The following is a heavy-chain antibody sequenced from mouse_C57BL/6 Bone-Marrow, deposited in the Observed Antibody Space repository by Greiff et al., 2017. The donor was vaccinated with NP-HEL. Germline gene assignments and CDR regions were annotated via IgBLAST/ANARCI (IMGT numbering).Heavy chain of an antibody. CDR3: ARHGNGPYAMDY. D-gene: IGHD1-2*01. CDR2: ISNGGGST. CDR1: GFTFSDYY. J-gene: IGHJ4*01. V-gene: IGHV5-12*01. Sequence: EVHLVESGGGLVQPGGSLKLSCAASGFTFSDYYMYWVRQTPEKRLEWVAYISNGGGSTYYPDTVKGRFTISRDNAKNTLYLQMSRLKSEDTAMYYCARHGNGPYAMDYWGQGTSVTGSS.